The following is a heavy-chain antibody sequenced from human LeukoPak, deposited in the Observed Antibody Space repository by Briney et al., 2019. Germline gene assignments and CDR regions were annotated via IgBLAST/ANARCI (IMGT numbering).Heavy chain of an antibody. CDR1: GGSFSGYY. D-gene: IGHD6-19*01. J-gene: IGHJ5*02. CDR3: ARGNSTIEIAVAGSGWFDP. Sequence: PSETLSLTCAVYGGSFSGYYWSWIRQPPGKGLEWIGEINHSGSTNYNPSLKSRVTISVDTSKNQFSLKLSSVTAADTAVYYCARGNSTIEIAVAGSGWFDPWGQGTLVTVSS. CDR2: INHSGST. V-gene: IGHV4-34*01.